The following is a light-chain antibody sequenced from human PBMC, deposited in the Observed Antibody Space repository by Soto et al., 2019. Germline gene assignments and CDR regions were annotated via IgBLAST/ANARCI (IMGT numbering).Light chain of an antibody. CDR1: SSDVGGYNS. CDR2: EVN. CDR3: SSYAGSNKDV. Sequence: QSVLTQPPSASGSPGQSVTISCTGTSSDVGGYNSVSWYQQHPGKAPKLMIFEVNKRPSGVPDRFSGSKSGNTASLTVSGLQVEDEADYYCSSYAGSNKDVFGTGTKLTVL. J-gene: IGLJ1*01. V-gene: IGLV2-8*01.